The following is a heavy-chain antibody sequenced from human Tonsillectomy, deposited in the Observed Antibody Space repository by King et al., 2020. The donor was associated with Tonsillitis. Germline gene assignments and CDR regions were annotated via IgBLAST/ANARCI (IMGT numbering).Heavy chain of an antibody. J-gene: IGHJ6*02. CDR3: ARHNSATYYYGSGSPFYYYGMDV. CDR2: IKQDGSEK. D-gene: IGHD3-10*01. V-gene: IGHV3-7*01. Sequence: VQLVESGGGLVQPGGSLRLSCAASGFTFSAYWMTWVRQAPGKGLEWVANIKQDGSEKYYVDSVTGRFTISRDNAKNSLSLQMNSLRDEDTAVYYCARHNSATYYYGSGSPFYYYGMDVWGQGTTVTVSS. CDR1: GFTFSAYW.